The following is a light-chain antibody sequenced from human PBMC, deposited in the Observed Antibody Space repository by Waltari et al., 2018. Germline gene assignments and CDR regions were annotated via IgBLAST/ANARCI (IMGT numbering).Light chain of an antibody. J-gene: IGLJ1*01. CDR3: CSYAGLGIYV. CDR2: EVF. V-gene: IGLV2-23*02. CDR1: TSDVGSYYL. Sequence: QSALTQPASVSGTPGQSITISCSGPTSDVGSYYLVSWYQQHPGEAPKLLICEVFKRPPDTSSRFSGAKSGSTASLTISGLQPEDEADYYCCSYAGLGIYVFGTGTKVTVL.